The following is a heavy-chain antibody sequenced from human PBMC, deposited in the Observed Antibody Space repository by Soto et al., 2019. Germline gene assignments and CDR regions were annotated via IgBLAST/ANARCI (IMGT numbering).Heavy chain of an antibody. D-gene: IGHD2-2*01. CDR1: GFTFSNYA. V-gene: IGHV3-23*01. CDR3: AKDTVPVATPWFDP. Sequence: GGSLRLSCAASGFTFSNYAMSWVRQAPGKGLEWVSTLSGSGGSTYYADSVKGRLTISRDNSKNTLYLQMNSLRAEDTAVYYCAKDTVPVATPWFDPWGQGTLVTVSS. J-gene: IGHJ5*02. CDR2: LSGSGGST.